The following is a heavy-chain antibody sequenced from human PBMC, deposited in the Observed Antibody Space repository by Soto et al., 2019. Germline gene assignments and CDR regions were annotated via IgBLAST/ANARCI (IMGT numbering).Heavy chain of an antibody. D-gene: IGHD3-22*01. CDR1: GYTFTSYG. V-gene: IGHV1-3*01. J-gene: IGHJ4*02. CDR2: INPGNGNT. CDR3: ARGGYFDSSNYLAY. Sequence: ASVKVSCKASGYTFTSYGINWVRQAPGRGLEWMGWINPGNGNTKYSQQFQGRVIIDRDTSASTAYMELSSLRPEDTAVHYCARGGYFDSSNYLAYWGLGTLVTVSS.